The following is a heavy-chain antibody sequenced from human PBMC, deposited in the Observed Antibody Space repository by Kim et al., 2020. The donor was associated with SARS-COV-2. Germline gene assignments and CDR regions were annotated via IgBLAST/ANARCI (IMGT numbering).Heavy chain of an antibody. D-gene: IGHD3-9*01. CDR1: EFTFNNAW. Sequence: GGSLRLSCAASEFTFNNAWMNWVRQAPGKGLEWVGRIKSKTDGGTTDYAAPVKVSFTIARDKSTNMLYLQMSSLKTEDTAVYDCNTGVLTFDSWGQGTPV. V-gene: IGHV3-15*01. CDR2: IKSKTDGGTT. J-gene: IGHJ4*02. CDR3: NTGVLTFDS.